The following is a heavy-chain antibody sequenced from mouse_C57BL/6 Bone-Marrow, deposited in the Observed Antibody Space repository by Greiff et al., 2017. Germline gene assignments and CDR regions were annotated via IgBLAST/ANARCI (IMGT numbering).Heavy chain of an antibody. Sequence: QVQLQQSGAELVKPGASVKLSCKASGYTFTEYTIHWVKQRSGQGLEWIGWFYPGSGSIKYNEKFKDKATLTADKSSSTVYMELSRLTSEDSAVXFCARHEGGLYYDYDEGYFDVWGTGTTVTVSS. J-gene: IGHJ1*03. D-gene: IGHD2-4*01. CDR2: FYPGSGSI. V-gene: IGHV1-62-2*01. CDR1: GYTFTEYT. CDR3: ARHEGGLYYDYDEGYFDV.